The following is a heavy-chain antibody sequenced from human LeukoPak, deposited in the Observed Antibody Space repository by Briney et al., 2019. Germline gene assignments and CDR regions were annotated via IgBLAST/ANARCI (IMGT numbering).Heavy chain of an antibody. CDR1: GFTFRSYG. J-gene: IGHJ5*02. Sequence: GGSLRLSCAASGFTFRSYGMHWVRQAPGKGLEWVAVISYDGSNKYYADSVKGRFTISRDNSKNTLYLQMNSLRAEDTAVYYCAKDRGVAGLNWFDPWGQGTLVTVSS. CDR2: ISYDGSNK. D-gene: IGHD3-10*01. CDR3: AKDRGVAGLNWFDP. V-gene: IGHV3-30*18.